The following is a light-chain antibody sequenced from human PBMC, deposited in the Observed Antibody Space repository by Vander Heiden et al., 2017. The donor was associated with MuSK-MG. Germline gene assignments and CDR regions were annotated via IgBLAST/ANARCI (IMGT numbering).Light chain of an antibody. CDR3: QHYNSYPLT. J-gene: IGKJ4*01. CDR2: KAS. CDR1: QSISSW. V-gene: IGKV1-5*03. Sequence: DIQMTQSPSTLSASVGDRVTITCRASQSISSWLAWYQQKPGNAPKLLIFKASSLDSGVPSKFSGSGSGTEFTLTISSLQPDDFATYYCQHYNSYPLTFGGGTKVEIK.